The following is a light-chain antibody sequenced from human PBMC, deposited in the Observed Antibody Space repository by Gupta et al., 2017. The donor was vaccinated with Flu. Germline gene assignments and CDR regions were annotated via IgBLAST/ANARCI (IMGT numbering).Light chain of an antibody. Sequence: ATLSVSPGERATLSCRASQSVSSNLAWYQQKPGQAPRLLIYGASTRATGIPARFSGSGSGTEFTLTISSLQSEDFAVYYCQQYNYWPPLTFGGGTKVEIK. J-gene: IGKJ4*01. V-gene: IGKV3-15*01. CDR2: GAS. CDR3: QQYNYWPPLT. CDR1: QSVSSN.